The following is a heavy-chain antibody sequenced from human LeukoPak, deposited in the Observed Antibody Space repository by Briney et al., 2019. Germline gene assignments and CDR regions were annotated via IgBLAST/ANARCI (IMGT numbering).Heavy chain of an antibody. Sequence: ASVKVSCKASGYTFTSYGISWVRQAPGQGLEWMGWISAYNGNTNYAQKPQGRVTMTTDTSTSTAYMELRSLRSDDTAVYYCARAGAVTTSFYYYYVDVWGKGTTVTVSS. CDR3: ARAGAVTTSFYYYYVDV. D-gene: IGHD4-11*01. CDR2: ISAYNGNT. V-gene: IGHV1-18*01. J-gene: IGHJ6*03. CDR1: GYTFTSYG.